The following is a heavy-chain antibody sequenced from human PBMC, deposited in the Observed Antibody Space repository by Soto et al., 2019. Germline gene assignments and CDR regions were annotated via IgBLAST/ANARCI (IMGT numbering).Heavy chain of an antibody. CDR2: MNPNSGNT. CDR1: GYTFTSYD. V-gene: IGHV1-8*01. J-gene: IGHJ4*02. Sequence: QVQLVQSGAEVKKPGASVKVSCKASGYTFTSYDINWVRQATGQGLEWMGWMNPNSGNTGYAQKCEGRVTMTGNTSMSIADMELSSLRSEDTAVYYCARVSVYSRGWCTSGYWGQGTLVTVSS. CDR3: ARVSVYSRGWCTSGY. D-gene: IGHD6-19*01.